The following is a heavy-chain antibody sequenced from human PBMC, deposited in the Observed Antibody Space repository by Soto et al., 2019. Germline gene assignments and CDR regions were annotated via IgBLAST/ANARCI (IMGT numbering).Heavy chain of an antibody. D-gene: IGHD3-3*01. Sequence: GGSLRLSCTSPRVTINVYGIQWVRQAPGKGLEWVAFISNDGLTQYYADSVKGRFTISRDHSKNTVDLQMNSLRNEETAVYHCARAIWSGDYKWFDSWGPGTLVTVSS. V-gene: IGHV3-30*03. CDR3: ARAIWSGDYKWFDS. CDR1: RVTINVYG. CDR2: ISNDGLTQ. J-gene: IGHJ5*01.